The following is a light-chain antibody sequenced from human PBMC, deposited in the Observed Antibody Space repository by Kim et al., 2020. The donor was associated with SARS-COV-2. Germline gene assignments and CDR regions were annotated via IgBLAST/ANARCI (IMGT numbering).Light chain of an antibody. CDR2: QDS. J-gene: IGLJ3*02. CDR3: QAWDSSTGV. CDR1: KLGDKY. Sequence: VSQGQTSSLICSGDKLGDKYACWYQQKPGQPPVLVIYQDSKRPSGIPERFSGSNSGNTATLTISGTQAMDEADYYCQAWDSSTGVFGGGTQLTVL. V-gene: IGLV3-1*01.